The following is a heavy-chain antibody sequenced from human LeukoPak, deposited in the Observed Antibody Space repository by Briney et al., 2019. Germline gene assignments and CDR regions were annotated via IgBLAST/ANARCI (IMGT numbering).Heavy chain of an antibody. Sequence: GGSLRLSCAASGFIFSTYDMHWVRQAPGKGLEWVAVVPYDGSNIYHAASVQGRFTISRDNSKNTLYLQMNSLRAEDTAVYYCAKSLDAQAVADPFDYWGQGTLVTVSS. V-gene: IGHV3-30*18. J-gene: IGHJ4*02. CDR3: AKSLDAQAVADPFDY. CDR2: VPYDGSNI. CDR1: GFIFSTYD. D-gene: IGHD6-19*01.